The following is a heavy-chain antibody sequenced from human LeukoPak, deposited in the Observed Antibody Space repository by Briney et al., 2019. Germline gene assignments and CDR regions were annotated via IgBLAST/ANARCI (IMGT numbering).Heavy chain of an antibody. Sequence: DPSETLSLTCTVSGDSIGSHYWSWIRQPPGKGLEGIGYIFYVGSTNYNPSLKSRVTISVDTSKNQFSLKLNSVTAADTAVYYCARDYYDSRGEAFDIWGQGTMVTVSS. J-gene: IGHJ3*02. CDR3: ARDYYDSRGEAFDI. D-gene: IGHD3-22*01. CDR1: GDSIGSHY. V-gene: IGHV4-59*11. CDR2: IFYVGST.